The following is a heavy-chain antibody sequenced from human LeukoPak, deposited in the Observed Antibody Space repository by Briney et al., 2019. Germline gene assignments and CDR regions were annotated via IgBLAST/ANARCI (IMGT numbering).Heavy chain of an antibody. V-gene: IGHV4-39*07. J-gene: IGHJ6*03. CDR1: GGSISSDNYY. CDR3: ARSVEGYCSGGSCYSYYYYMDV. CDR2: LHYSGST. D-gene: IGHD2-15*01. Sequence: SETLSLTCTVSGGSISSDNYYWAWIRQPPGKGLEWIGSLHYSGSTYYSPSLNSRVTMSVDTSKNQFSLKLSSVTAADTAVYYCARSVEGYCSGGSCYSYYYYMDVWGKGTTVTVSS.